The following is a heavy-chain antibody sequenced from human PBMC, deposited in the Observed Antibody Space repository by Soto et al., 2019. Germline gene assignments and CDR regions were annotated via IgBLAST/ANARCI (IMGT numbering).Heavy chain of an antibody. J-gene: IGHJ6*02. D-gene: IGHD6-13*01. CDR1: GYTFTSYY. CDR3: ARDVGGSGWYRYYYYGMDV. Sequence: QVQLVQSGAEVKKPGASVKVSCKASGYTFTSYYMHWVRQAPGQGLEWMGIINPSGGSTSYAQKFHGRVTMTGDTSTSTVYMELSSLRSEDTAVYYCARDVGGSGWYRYYYYGMDVWGQGTTVTVSS. CDR2: INPSGGST. V-gene: IGHV1-46*01.